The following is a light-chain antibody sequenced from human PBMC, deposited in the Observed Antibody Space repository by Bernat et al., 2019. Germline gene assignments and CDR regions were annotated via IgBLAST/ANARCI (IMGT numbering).Light chain of an antibody. CDR3: SSYTRSATYV. Sequence: QSALTPPASVSGSPGQSITISCIGTSSDIGSYNYVSWYQQHPGKAPNLLIYAVANRPSGFSNRFSASKSGNTASLTISGLQAEDESDYYCSSYTRSATYVFGTGTKVTVL. CDR1: SSDIGSYNY. J-gene: IGLJ1*01. CDR2: AVA. V-gene: IGLV2-14*03.